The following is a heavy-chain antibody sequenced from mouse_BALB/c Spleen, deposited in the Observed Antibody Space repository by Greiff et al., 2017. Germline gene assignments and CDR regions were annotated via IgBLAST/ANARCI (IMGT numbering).Heavy chain of an antibody. CDR3: AYGNAMDY. CDR1: GYTFTSYW. J-gene: IGHJ4*01. V-gene: IGHV1-7*01. D-gene: IGHD2-1*01. Sequence: QVQLQQSGAELAKPGASVKMSCKASGYTFTSYWMHWVKQRPGQGLEWIGYINPSTGYTEYNQKFKDKATLTADKSSSTAYMQLSSLTSEDSAVYYCAYGNAMDYWGHGTSVTVSS. CDR2: INPSTGYT.